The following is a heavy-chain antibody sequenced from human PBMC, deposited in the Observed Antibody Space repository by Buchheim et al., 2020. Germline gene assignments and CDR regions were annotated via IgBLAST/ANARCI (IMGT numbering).Heavy chain of an antibody. D-gene: IGHD6-19*01. CDR3: ARQNSSGWYKGHSMYYFDY. CDR2: IYYSGST. J-gene: IGHJ4*02. V-gene: IGHV4-39*01. Sequence: QLQLQESGPGLVKPSETLSLTCTVSGGSISSSSYYWGWIRQPPGKGLEWIGSIYYSGSTYYNPSLKSRVTISVDTSKNQFSLKLSSVTAADTAVYYCARQNSSGWYKGHSMYYFDYWGQGTL. CDR1: GGSISSSSYY.